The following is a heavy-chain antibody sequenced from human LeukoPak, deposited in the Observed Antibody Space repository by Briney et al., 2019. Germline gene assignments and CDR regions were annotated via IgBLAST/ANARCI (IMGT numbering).Heavy chain of an antibody. CDR1: GGSISSYY. J-gene: IGHJ5*02. CDR3: ARDSPKGYSSSWYRFDP. V-gene: IGHV4-59*01. D-gene: IGHD6-13*01. CDR2: IYYSGST. Sequence: SETLSLTCTVSGGSISSYYWSWIRQPPGKGLEWIGHIYYSGSTNYNPSLKSRVTISVDTSKNQFSLKLSSVTAADTAVYYCARDSPKGYSSSWYRFDPWGQGTLATVSS.